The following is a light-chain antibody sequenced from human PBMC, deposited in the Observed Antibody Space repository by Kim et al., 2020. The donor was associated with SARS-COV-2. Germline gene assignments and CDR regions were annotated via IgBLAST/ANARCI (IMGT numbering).Light chain of an antibody. V-gene: IGLV3-19*01. Sequence: ALGQTVRSTCQGDSLRSYYASWYQQKPGQAPVLVIYGKNNRPSGSPDRFSGSSTGNTAALTITGAQAEDEADYYCNSRDSSGNHLVFGGGTQLTVL. J-gene: IGLJ3*02. CDR2: GKN. CDR1: SLRSYY. CDR3: NSRDSSGNHLV.